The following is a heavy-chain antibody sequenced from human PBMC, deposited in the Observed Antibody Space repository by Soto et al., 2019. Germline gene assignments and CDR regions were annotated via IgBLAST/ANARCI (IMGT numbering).Heavy chain of an antibody. V-gene: IGHV1-3*01. CDR3: ARVAGVPNYYDFWSGYPYYFDD. CDR1: GYTFTSYA. D-gene: IGHD3-3*01. CDR2: INAGNGNT. J-gene: IGHJ4*02. Sequence: ASVKVSCKASGYTFTSYAMHWVRQAPGQRLEWMGWINAGNGNTKYSQKFQGRVTITRDTSASTAYMELSSLRSEDTAVYYCARVAGVPNYYDFWSGYPYYFDDWGQGTLVTVSS.